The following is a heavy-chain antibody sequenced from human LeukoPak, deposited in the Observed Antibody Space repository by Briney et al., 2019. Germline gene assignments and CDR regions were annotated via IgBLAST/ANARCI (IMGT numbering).Heavy chain of an antibody. V-gene: IGHV4-61*02. CDR3: TREVIAAHNWFDP. J-gene: IGHJ5*02. CDR2: FYISGST. CDR1: GDSISSGSYS. D-gene: IGHD6-6*01. Sequence: SQTLSLTCTVSGDSISSGSYSWSWIRQPAGKGLEWIGRFYISGSTNYNPFLKSGVTISVDTSKDRFSLKLSSVTAADTAMFYCTREVIAAHNWFDPWGQGTLVTVSS.